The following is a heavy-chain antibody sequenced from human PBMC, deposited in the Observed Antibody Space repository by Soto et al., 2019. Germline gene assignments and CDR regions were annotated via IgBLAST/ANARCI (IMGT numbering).Heavy chain of an antibody. V-gene: IGHV3-30*18. CDR3: AKRHGESHVALDY. Sequence: QVQLVESGGGVVQPGRSLRLSCAASGFTFSSYGMHWVRQAPGKGLEWVAVISYDGSNKNYADSVKGRFTISRDNSQNTLYLQMNSLRAEDTAMYYCAKRHGESHVALDYWGQGTLVTVSS. CDR2: ISYDGSNK. CDR1: GFTFSSYG. D-gene: IGHD4-17*01. J-gene: IGHJ4*02.